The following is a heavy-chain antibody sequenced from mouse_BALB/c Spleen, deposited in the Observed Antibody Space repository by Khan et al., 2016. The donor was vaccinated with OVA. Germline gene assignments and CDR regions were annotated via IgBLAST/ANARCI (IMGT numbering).Heavy chain of an antibody. Sequence: VQLQQSGAELVKPGASVKLSCTASGFTINDTCLHWVKQRPEQGLEWIGRIDPANGDTRYDPKFQAKATITADTPSNIAYLQLSSLTSEDTAVYYCARSNSLWPMDYWGQGTSVTVSS. CDR1: GFTINDTC. CDR3: ARSNSLWPMDY. V-gene: IGHV14-3*02. D-gene: IGHD1-1*01. J-gene: IGHJ4*01. CDR2: IDPANGDT.